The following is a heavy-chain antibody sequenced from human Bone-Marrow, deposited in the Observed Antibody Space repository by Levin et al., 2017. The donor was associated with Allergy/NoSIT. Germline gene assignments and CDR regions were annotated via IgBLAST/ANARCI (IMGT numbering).Heavy chain of an antibody. CDR3: ARDDAFDL. J-gene: IGHJ3*01. CDR1: GFTFSDYY. Sequence: GGSLRLSCAASGFTFSDYYMAWIRQAPGKGLEWVSYISPSAESIFYGGSVKGRFTISRDNAQKSLYLQMNSLRAEDTAVYYCARDDAFDLWGQGTMVAVSS. CDR2: ISPSAESI. V-gene: IGHV3-11*01.